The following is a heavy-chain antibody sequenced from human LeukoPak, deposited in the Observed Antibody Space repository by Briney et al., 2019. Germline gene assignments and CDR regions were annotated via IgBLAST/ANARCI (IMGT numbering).Heavy chain of an antibody. V-gene: IGHV3-53*01. CDR1: GFTVSSNY. D-gene: IGHD2-15*01. CDR2: TNDAGTT. J-gene: IGHJ4*02. CDR3: ATGSVSH. Sequence: GGSLRLSCAASGFTVSSNYMAWVRQAPGKGLEWVSVTNDAGTTNYANSVKGRFTISRDSSKNTLYLQMNSLRAEDTALYYCATGSVSHWGQGILVTVSS.